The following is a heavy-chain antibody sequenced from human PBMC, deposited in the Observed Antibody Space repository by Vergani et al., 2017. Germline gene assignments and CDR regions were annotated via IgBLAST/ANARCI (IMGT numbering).Heavy chain of an antibody. CDR2: ISSSSSYI. CDR3: ARSEGCSSTSCRFDY. J-gene: IGHJ4*02. Sequence: EVQLVESGGGLVKPGGSLRLSCAASGFTFSSYSMNWVRQAPGKGLEWVSSISSSSSYIYYADSVKGRFTISRDNAKNSLYLQMNSLRAEDTAVYYCARSEGCSSTSCRFDYWGQGTLVTVSS. V-gene: IGHV3-21*01. CDR1: GFTFSSYS. D-gene: IGHD2-2*01.